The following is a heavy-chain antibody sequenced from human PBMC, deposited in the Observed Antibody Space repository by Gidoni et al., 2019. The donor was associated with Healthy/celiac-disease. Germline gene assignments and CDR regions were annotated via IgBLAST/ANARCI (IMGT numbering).Heavy chain of an antibody. CDR1: AFPFSNAW. J-gene: IGHJ4*02. Sequence: DVQLVASGGGLVKPGGSLRLSCAASAFPFSNAWMSWVRQAPGKGPEWVGRIKSKTDGGTTDYAAPVKGRFTSSRDESKNTLYLQMNSRKTEDTAVYYCTTDSSSWYFVDYWGQGTLVTVSS. CDR3: TTDSSSWYFVDY. V-gene: IGHV3-15*01. CDR2: IKSKTDGGTT. D-gene: IGHD6-13*01.